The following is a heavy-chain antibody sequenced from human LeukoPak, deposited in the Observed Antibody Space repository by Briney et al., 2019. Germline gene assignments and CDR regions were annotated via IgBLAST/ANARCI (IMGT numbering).Heavy chain of an antibody. Sequence: ASVKVSCTASGYFFTDHYRNWVRQAPGQGLEWMGWINTTSDGTRYAQRFHGRVTMTMDTSISIAYMELSGLRSDDTTGYYCARDRVAYFGSDCYLDWYFDICGRGTLVTVSS. D-gene: IGHD2-21*02. V-gene: IGHV1-2*02. CDR3: ARDRVAYFGSDCYLDWYFDI. CDR2: INTTSDGT. J-gene: IGHJ2*01. CDR1: GYFFTDHY.